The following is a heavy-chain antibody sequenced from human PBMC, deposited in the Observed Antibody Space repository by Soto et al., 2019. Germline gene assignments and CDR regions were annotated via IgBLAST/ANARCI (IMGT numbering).Heavy chain of an antibody. CDR3: VEGWNDF. D-gene: IGHD1-1*01. V-gene: IGHV3-15*01. Sequence: EVQVVESGGDLVEPGGSLRLSCVTSGFMFSSAWMSWVRQAPGKGLEWVARIKSTKDGGARDYAAPVNGRFSISRDDSKSTVYLQMNSLRVEDTALYYCVEGWNDFWVQGTLVTVSS. CDR1: GFMFSSAW. CDR2: IKSTKDGGAR. J-gene: IGHJ4*02.